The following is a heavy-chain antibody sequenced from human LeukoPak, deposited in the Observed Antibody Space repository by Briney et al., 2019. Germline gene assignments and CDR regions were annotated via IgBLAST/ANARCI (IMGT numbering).Heavy chain of an antibody. Sequence: PSETLSLTCAVSGGSIRSSHHYWAWIRQPPGKGLEWIGTIYSSGTTYYNPSLRTRLSISVDTSKNQFSLNLSSVTAADTAVYYCARRVKLGIDWYFDLWGRGTLVTVSS. CDR1: GGSIRSSHHY. CDR2: IYSSGTT. CDR3: ARRVKLGIDWYFDL. J-gene: IGHJ2*01. D-gene: IGHD7-27*01. V-gene: IGHV4-39*01.